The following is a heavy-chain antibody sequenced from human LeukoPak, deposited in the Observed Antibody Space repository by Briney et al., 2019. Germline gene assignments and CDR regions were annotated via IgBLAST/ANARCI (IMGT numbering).Heavy chain of an antibody. CDR1: GYSLTELS. J-gene: IGHJ6*02. CDR3: ATDPPNYCSGGSCAYYYGMDV. Sequence: ASVKVSCKVSGYSLTELSMHWVRQAPGKGPEWMGGFDPEDGETIYAQKFQGRVTMTEDISTDTAYMELSSLRSEDTAVYYCATDPPNYCSGGSCAYYYGMDVWGQGTTVTVSS. CDR2: FDPEDGET. V-gene: IGHV1-24*01. D-gene: IGHD2-15*01.